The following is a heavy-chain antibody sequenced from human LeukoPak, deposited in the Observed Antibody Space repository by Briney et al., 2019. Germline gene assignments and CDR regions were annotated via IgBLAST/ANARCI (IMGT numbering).Heavy chain of an antibody. CDR1: GYSFTSYW. CDR2: IYPGDSDT. CDR3: AIPGYSGYDFRL. V-gene: IGHV5-51*01. Sequence: GESLKISCKGSGYSFTSYWIGWVRQMPGKGLEWMGIIYPGDSDTRYSPSFQGQVTISVDKSISTAYLQWSSLRSEDTAVYYCAIPGYSGYDFRLWGQGTLVTVSS. D-gene: IGHD5-12*01. J-gene: IGHJ4*02.